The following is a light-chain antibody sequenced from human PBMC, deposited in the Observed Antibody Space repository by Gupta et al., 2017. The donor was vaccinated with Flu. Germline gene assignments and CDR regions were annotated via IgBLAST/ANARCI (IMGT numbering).Light chain of an antibody. V-gene: IGLV2-8*01. CDR3: GSSAAGHQYL. Sequence: HHPGRAPKLIIYEVYQRPSGVPERFSGSTSGNTASLTVSGLQAEDEADYYCGSSAAGHQYLFGGGTKVTVL. CDR2: EVY. J-gene: IGLJ3*02.